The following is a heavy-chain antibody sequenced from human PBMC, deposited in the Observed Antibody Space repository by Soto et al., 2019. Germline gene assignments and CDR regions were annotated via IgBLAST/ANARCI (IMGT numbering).Heavy chain of an antibody. CDR1: GGTFSSYT. V-gene: IGHV1-69*04. CDR3: ARENEQLGLKKGSSFGY. D-gene: IGHD6-6*01. CDR2: IIPILGIA. J-gene: IGHJ4*02. Sequence: ASVKVSCKASGGTFSSYTISWVRQAPGQGLEWMGRIIPILGIANYAQKFQGRVTITADKSTSTAYMELSSLRSEDTAVYYCARENEQLGLKKGSSFGYWGQGTLVTVSS.